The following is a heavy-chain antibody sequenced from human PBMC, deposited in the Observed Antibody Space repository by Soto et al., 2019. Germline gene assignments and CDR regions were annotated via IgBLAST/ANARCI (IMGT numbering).Heavy chain of an antibody. D-gene: IGHD2-15*01. Sequence: GGSLRLSCAASGFTFSSYAMGWVRQGPGKGLEWVAVVSIGGSTHYADSVRGRFTISRGNSKNTLSLQMNSLTAEDTAVYFCTKRRGAGGHFDYWGQGALVTVSS. V-gene: IGHV3-23*01. J-gene: IGHJ4*02. CDR2: VSIGGST. CDR3: TKRRGAGGHFDY. CDR1: GFTFSSYA.